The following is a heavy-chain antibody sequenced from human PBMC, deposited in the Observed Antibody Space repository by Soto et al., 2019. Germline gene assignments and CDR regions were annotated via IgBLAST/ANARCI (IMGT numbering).Heavy chain of an antibody. D-gene: IGHD3-22*01. CDR1: GDSVSSGSYY. V-gene: IGHV4-61*01. CDR3: ARTNSRCHWAAWF. J-gene: IGHJ4*02. CDR2: IQSSGIP. Sequence: SQTLSLTCTVSGDSVSSGSYYWSWIRQAPGKGLEWIGYIQSSGIPNYNPSLKSRVTMSLDTSKNQFSLNLSSVTAADTAAYHCARTNSRCHWAAWFWRQGSLDTVTS.